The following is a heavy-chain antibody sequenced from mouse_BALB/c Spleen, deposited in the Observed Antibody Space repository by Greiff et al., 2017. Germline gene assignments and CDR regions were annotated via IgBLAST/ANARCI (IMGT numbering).Heavy chain of an antibody. J-gene: IGHJ4*01. CDR3: ARTYRYDASYYAMDY. V-gene: IGHV5-12-1*01. Sequence: DVMLVESGGGLVKPGGSLKLSCAASGFAFSSYDMSWVRQTPEKRLEWVAYISSGGGSTYYPDTVKGRFTISRDNAKNTLYLQMSSLKSEDTAMYYCARTYRYDASYYAMDYWGQGTSVTVSS. CDR1: GFAFSSYD. D-gene: IGHD2-14*01. CDR2: ISSGGGST.